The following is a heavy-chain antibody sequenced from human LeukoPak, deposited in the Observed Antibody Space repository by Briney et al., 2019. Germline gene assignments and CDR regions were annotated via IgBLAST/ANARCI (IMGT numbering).Heavy chain of an antibody. CDR3: ARLWDYGDFQNAFDI. CDR2: ISSSSSFI. V-gene: IGHV3-21*01. Sequence: GGSLRLSCAASGFTFSSHTVTWVRQAPGRGLEWVSSISSSSSFIHYADSVRGRFTISRDNAKKSLYLQMNSLRAEDTAVYYCARLWDYGDFQNAFDIWSQGTTVTVSS. D-gene: IGHD4-17*01. J-gene: IGHJ3*02. CDR1: GFTFSSHT.